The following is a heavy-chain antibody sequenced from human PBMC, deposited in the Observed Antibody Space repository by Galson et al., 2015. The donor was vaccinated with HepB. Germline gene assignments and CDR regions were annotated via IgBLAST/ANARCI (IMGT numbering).Heavy chain of an antibody. CDR1: RFTFSSYT. D-gene: IGHD2-15*01. Sequence: SLRLSCAASRFTFSSYTMHWVRQAPGKGLEWVAFISYDGSHKNFAASVKGRFTISRDNSRNTLYLQLHSLSLEDRPVYYCARACMVAANHLDCWGQGTLGTVSS. CDR2: ISYDGSHK. J-gene: IGHJ4*02. V-gene: IGHV3-30-3*01. CDR3: ARACMVAANHLDC.